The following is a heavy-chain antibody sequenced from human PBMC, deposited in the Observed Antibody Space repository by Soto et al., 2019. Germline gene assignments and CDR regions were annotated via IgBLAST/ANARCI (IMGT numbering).Heavy chain of an antibody. J-gene: IGHJ6*02. V-gene: IGHV3-30*18. CDR1: GFTFSNYG. CDR3: AKSRDGYSFYYYYGMDV. CDR2: ILYDGSNE. Sequence: SLRLSCAASGFTFSNYGMHGVRQAPGKGLEWVALILYDGSNEYYADSVKGRFTISRDNPKNTLYLQMNNLRAEDTAVYYCAKSRDGYSFYYYYGMDVWGQGTTVTVSS. D-gene: IGHD4-4*01.